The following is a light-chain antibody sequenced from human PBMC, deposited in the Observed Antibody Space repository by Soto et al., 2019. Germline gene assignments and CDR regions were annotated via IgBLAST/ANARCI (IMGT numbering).Light chain of an antibody. V-gene: IGKV3-20*01. CDR1: QSVSSNY. J-gene: IGKJ2*01. CDR3: QQDANSPFT. Sequence: EIVLTQSPGTLPLSPGERATLSCRASQSVSSNYLVWYQQKPGQAPRPLIYGASSRATGIPDRFSGSGSGTDFTLTSSRLEPEDFAVYYCQQDANSPFTFGQGTKLEIK. CDR2: GAS.